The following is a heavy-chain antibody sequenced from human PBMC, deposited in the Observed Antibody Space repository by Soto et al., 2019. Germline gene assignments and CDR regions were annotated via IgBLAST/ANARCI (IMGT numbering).Heavy chain of an antibody. CDR2: IFHTGST. Sequence: SMSRPCTGSGYSVTPGSYWGWIRQAHGNGLEWMGSIFHTGSTYYNPSLASRLTMSVDTSKNQFSLNLRSVTAADTAVYYCAKALGIGVTLKVVVLDDFDIWGQGTKVTV. CDR1: GYSVTPGSY. D-gene: IGHD2-15*01. CDR3: AKALGIGVTLKVVVLDDFDI. V-gene: IGHV4-38-2*02. J-gene: IGHJ3*02.